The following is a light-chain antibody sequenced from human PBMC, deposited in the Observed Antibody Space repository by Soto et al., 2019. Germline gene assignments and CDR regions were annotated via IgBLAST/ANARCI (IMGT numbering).Light chain of an antibody. CDR1: SSDVGGFDY. Sequence: QSALTQPPSASGSPGQSVTISCTGTSSDVGGFDYVSWHQQHPGKAPKVIIFDVSKRPSGVPDRFSGSKSGNTASLTISGLQAEDEADYYCCSYAGSYTLWVFGGGTQLTVL. J-gene: IGLJ3*02. CDR3: CSYAGSYTLWV. V-gene: IGLV2-11*01. CDR2: DVS.